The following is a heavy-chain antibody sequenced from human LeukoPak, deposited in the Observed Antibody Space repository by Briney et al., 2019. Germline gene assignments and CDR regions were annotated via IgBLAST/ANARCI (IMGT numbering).Heavy chain of an antibody. CDR2: ISGSGGST. CDR1: GFTFSSYA. J-gene: IGHJ4*02. D-gene: IGHD1-26*01. Sequence: AGSMRLSCAASGFTFSSYAMSWVRQAPGNGLEWVSAISGSGGSTYYADSVKGRLTISRDNSKNTLYLQMNSLRAEDTAVYYCAKEEGAGPFDYWGQGTLVTVSS. CDR3: AKEEGAGPFDY. V-gene: IGHV3-23*01.